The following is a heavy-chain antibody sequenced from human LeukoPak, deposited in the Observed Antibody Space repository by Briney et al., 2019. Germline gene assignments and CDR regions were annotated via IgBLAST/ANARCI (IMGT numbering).Heavy chain of an antibody. CDR2: IGWDSKSI. J-gene: IGHJ3*02. CDR1: GFTFDESA. Sequence: SLRLSCPAPGFTFDESAMHWVRQPPGKGLEWFSGIGWDSKSIVYADSVKGRFTISRDNAKNSLYLQMNGLRPEDTASYYCAKAVAAPGAFDIWGRGTVVTVSS. V-gene: IGHV3-9*01. CDR3: AKAVAAPGAFDI. D-gene: IGHD6-19*01.